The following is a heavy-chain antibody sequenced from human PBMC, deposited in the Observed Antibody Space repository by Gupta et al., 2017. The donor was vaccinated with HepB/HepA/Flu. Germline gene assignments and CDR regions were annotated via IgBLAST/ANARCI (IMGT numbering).Heavy chain of an antibody. CDR2: IDTSATIT. Sequence: VQVVASGGGLVQPGASLRPLCAASGSSLGCYEMNWVRQAPGNGLERVSYIDTSATITYYADSVMGRFTISRDNAKNSRYLEMNSLRVEDTALYYCVRDEVLPAGIHDAFDVWSQGTLLTVSS. D-gene: IGHD2-2*01. J-gene: IGHJ3*01. CDR3: VRDEVLPAGIHDAFDV. V-gene: IGHV3-48*03. CDR1: GSSLGCYE.